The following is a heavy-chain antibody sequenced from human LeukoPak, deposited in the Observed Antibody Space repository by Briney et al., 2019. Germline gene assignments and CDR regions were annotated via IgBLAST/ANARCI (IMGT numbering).Heavy chain of an antibody. J-gene: IGHJ4*02. V-gene: IGHV3-30*18. Sequence: PGRSLRLSCAASGFTSSSYGMHWVRQAPGKGLEWVAVISYDGSNKYYADSVKGRFTISRDNSKNTLYLQMNSLRAEDTAVYYCAKDLISADRDYWGQGTLVTVSS. CDR2: ISYDGSNK. CDR3: AKDLISADRDY. CDR1: GFTSSSYG. D-gene: IGHD3-10*01.